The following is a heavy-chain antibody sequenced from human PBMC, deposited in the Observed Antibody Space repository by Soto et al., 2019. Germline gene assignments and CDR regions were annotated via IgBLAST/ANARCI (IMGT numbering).Heavy chain of an antibody. CDR1: GYSFTSYW. CDR3: ARLGGAPDKWNYAYYYYYGMDV. CDR2: IYPGDSDT. D-gene: IGHD1-7*01. Sequence: PGESLKISCKGSGYSFTSYWIGWVRQMPGKGLEWMGIIYPGDSDTRYSPSFQGQVTISADKSISTAYLQWSSLKASDTAMYYCARLGGAPDKWNYAYYYYYGMDVWGQGTTVTVSS. V-gene: IGHV5-51*01. J-gene: IGHJ6*02.